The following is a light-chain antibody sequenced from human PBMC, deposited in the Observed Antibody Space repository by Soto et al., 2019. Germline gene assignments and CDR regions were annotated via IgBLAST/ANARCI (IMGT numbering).Light chain of an antibody. Sequence: EVVLTQSPASLSLSPGDRATLSCRADQSVSDYLAWYQQKPGQPPRLLFFDASSRATGVPHRFSAGGSGTDFTLIISRLEPEDFAVYYCQQYGSSPPITFGPGTKVDIK. V-gene: IGKV3-20*01. CDR1: QSVSDY. CDR2: DAS. J-gene: IGKJ3*01. CDR3: QQYGSSPPIT.